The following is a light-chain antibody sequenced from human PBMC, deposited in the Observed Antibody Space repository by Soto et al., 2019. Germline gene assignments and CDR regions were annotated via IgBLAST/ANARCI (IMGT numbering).Light chain of an antibody. V-gene: IGKV3-15*01. CDR1: QGLSRN. J-gene: IGKJ4*01. CDR3: QQYNNWPHLT. Sequence: IVMTQSPATLSVSTGXGATLSCRASQGLSRNLAWYQQRPGQAPRLLIHGASSRATGIPARFSGRGSGTDFTLTISSLQSEDFAGYYRQQYNNWPHLTFGGGTKVDIK. CDR2: GAS.